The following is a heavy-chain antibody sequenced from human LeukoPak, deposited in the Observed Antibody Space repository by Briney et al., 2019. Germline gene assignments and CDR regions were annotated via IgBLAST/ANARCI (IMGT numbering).Heavy chain of an antibody. J-gene: IGHJ4*02. V-gene: IGHV3-7*01. CDR2: IKEDGRET. Sequence: GESLRLSCAASGFILKKYWINWVRQVPGKGLECLAKIKEDGRETYYADSVKGRFTISRDNPKNLLFLQINSLRVEDTAVYYCARETPRRGETRDGYRWGQGTVVTVSS. D-gene: IGHD5-24*01. CDR1: GFILKKYW. CDR3: ARETPRRGETRDGYR.